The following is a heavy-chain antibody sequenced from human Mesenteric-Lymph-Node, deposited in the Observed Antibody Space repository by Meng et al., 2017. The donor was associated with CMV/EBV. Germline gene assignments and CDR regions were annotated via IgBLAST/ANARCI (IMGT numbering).Heavy chain of an antibody. J-gene: IGHJ4*02. CDR3: ARDRGVEFFDY. CDR2: ISYSGRT. D-gene: IGHD3-10*01. CDR1: GGSISSYY. V-gene: IGHV4-59*01. Sequence: SETLSLTCIVSGGSISSYYWSWIRQSPGKGLEWIGYISYSGRTNYNPSLKSRVTMSVDTSKNQFSLKLSSVTAADTAVYYCARDRGVEFFDYWGQGTLVTVSS.